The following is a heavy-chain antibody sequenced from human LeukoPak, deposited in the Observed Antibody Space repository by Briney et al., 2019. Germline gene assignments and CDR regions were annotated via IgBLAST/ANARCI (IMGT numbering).Heavy chain of an antibody. V-gene: IGHV3-9*01. CDR3: VTSSAYY. J-gene: IGHJ4*02. CDR1: GFTFDDYA. CDR2: ISWNSGSI. D-gene: IGHD2-2*01. Sequence: GRSLRLSCAASGFTFDDYAMHWVRQAPGKGLEWVSGISWNSGSIGYADSVKGRFTISRDTSKNTLYLQMNSLRAEDTAVYYCVTSSAYYWGQGTLVTVSS.